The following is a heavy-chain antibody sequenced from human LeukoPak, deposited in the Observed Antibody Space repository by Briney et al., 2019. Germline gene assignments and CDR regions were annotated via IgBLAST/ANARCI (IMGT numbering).Heavy chain of an antibody. CDR3: AKGLTGYVTSFDY. CDR1: GFTFDDYA. D-gene: IGHD3-9*01. V-gene: IGHV3-9*01. Sequence: GGSLRLSCAASGFTFDDYAMHWVRQAPGKGLEWASGISWNSGSIGYADSVKGRFTISRDNAKNSLYLQMNSLRAEDTALYYCAKGLTGYVTSFDYWGQGTLVTVSS. CDR2: ISWNSGSI. J-gene: IGHJ4*02.